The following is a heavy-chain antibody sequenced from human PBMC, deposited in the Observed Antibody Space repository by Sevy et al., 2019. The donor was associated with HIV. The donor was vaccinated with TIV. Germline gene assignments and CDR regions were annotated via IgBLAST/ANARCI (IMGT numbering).Heavy chain of an antibody. D-gene: IGHD4-17*01. J-gene: IGHJ1*01. CDR2: ISSSGSTI. CDR1: GFTFSSYE. Sequence: GGSLRLSCAASGFTFSSYEMNWVRQAPGKGLEWVSYISSSGSTIYYADSVKGRFTISRDNSKNTLYLQMNSLRAEETAVYYCAKDYGPTTVTAAEYFQHWGQGTLVTVSS. CDR3: AKDYGPTTVTAAEYFQH. V-gene: IGHV3-48*03.